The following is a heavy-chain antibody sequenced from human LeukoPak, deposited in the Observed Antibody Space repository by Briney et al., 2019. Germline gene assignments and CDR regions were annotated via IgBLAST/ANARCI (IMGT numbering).Heavy chain of an antibody. Sequence: GASVKVSCKASGYTFTGYYMHWVRQAPGQGLEWMGWINPNSGGTNYAQKFQGRVTMTRDTSISTAYMELSRLRSDDTAVYYCARVNSAAAGTFYYYYYMDVWGKGTTVTVSS. CDR3: ARVNSAAAGTFYYYYYMDV. V-gene: IGHV1-2*02. CDR2: INPNSGGT. CDR1: GYTFTGYY. J-gene: IGHJ6*03. D-gene: IGHD6-13*01.